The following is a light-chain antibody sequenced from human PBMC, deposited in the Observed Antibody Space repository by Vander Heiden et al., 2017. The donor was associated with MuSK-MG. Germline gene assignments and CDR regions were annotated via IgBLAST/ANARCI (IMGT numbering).Light chain of an antibody. CDR2: QDT. V-gene: IGLV3-1*01. CDR3: QTWDTSVI. J-gene: IGLJ2*01. CDR1: KLGNKY. Sequence: SYELAQPPSVSVSPGQTVTITCSGDKLGNKYASWFQQKPGQSPGLLIYQDTKRPSGIPERYSGSNSGNTATLTISGTQPMDEADYYCQTWDTSVIFGGGTKLTVL.